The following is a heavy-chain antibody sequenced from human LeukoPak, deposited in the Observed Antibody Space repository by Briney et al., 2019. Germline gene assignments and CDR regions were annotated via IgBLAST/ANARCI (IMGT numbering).Heavy chain of an antibody. Sequence: HAGGSLRLSCAASGFTVSSNYMSWVRQAPGKGLEWVSVIYSGGSTYYADSVKGRFTISRDNSKNTLYLQMNSLRAEDTAVYYCARVKDYGDYFDLWGRGTLVTVSS. D-gene: IGHD4-17*01. CDR1: GFTVSSNY. J-gene: IGHJ2*01. CDR2: IYSGGST. V-gene: IGHV3-66*01. CDR3: ARVKDYGDYFDL.